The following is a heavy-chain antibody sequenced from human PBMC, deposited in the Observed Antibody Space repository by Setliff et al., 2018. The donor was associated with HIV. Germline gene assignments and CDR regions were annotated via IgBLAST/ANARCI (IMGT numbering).Heavy chain of an antibody. V-gene: IGHV4-39*01. CDR3: ARSPYGDYGLDY. CDR1: GDSISSGDYY. Sequence: PSETLSLTCTVSGDSISSGDYYWSWIRQSPGKGLEWIGSIYYSGSTYYNPSLQSRVTISVDTSKNSLYLQMNTLRAEDTAVYFCARSPYGDYGLDYWGQGTLVTVSS. J-gene: IGHJ4*02. D-gene: IGHD4-17*01. CDR2: IYYSGST.